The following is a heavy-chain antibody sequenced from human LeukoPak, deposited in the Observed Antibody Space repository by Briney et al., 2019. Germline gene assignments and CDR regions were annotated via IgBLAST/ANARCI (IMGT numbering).Heavy chain of an antibody. CDR2: IRNDGSNE. CDR1: GFTFSNYG. V-gene: IGHV3-30*02. D-gene: IGHD3-22*01. J-gene: IGHJ3*01. CDR3: AAPRSSGYFNDAFEV. Sequence: GGSLRLSCAASGFTFSNYGMHWVRQAPGKGLEWLTFIRNDGSNEYYGDAVKGRFTISRDNSKNTLYLQMDSLRAEDTAVYYCAAPRSSGYFNDAFEVWGLGTMVTVSS.